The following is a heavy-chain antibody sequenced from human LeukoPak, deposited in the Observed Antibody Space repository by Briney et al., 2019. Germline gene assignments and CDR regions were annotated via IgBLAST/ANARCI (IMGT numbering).Heavy chain of an antibody. CDR1: GGSISSYY. J-gene: IGHJ4*02. D-gene: IGHD3-22*01. CDR3: ARLESGVLGDPYYYDSTGYYYRGYFDS. CDR2: IYDGGST. V-gene: IGHV4-59*08. Sequence: PSETLSLTCTDSGGSISSYYWSWIRQSPGKGLEWIGYIYDGGSTKYNPSLKSRVTMSPDMSKNQFSLKLTSVTAADTAVYYCARLESGVLGDPYYYDSTGYYYRGYFDSWGQGTLVTVSS.